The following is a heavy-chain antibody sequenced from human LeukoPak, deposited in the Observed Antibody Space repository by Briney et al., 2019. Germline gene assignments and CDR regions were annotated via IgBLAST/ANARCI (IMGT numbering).Heavy chain of an antibody. V-gene: IGHV3-23*01. CDR1: GFTFSSYA. CDR3: ARDHVPSGY. J-gene: IGHJ4*02. CDR2: LSGSGNTV. D-gene: IGHD6-19*01. Sequence: GGSLRLSCAASGFTFSSYAMTWVRQAPGKGLEWVSALSGSGNTVYYANSVKGRFAISRDNSKNTLYLQMNSLRAEDTAVYYCARDHVPSGYWGQGTLVTVSS.